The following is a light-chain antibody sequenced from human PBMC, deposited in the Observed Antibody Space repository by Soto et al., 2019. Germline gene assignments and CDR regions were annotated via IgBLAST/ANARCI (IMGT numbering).Light chain of an antibody. J-gene: IGLJ2*01. CDR3: CSYTSTSTLVV. Sequence: QSALTQPASVSGSPGKSITISCTGTSSDVGAYNFVSWYQQHPGKAPKLMIYDVSNRPSGASYRFSGSKSGNTAFLTISGLQAEDEADYYCCSYTSTSTLVVFGGGTKLTVL. CDR2: DVS. V-gene: IGLV2-14*01. CDR1: SSDVGAYNF.